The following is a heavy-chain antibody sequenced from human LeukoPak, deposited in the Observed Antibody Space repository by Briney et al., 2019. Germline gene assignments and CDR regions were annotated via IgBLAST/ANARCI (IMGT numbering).Heavy chain of an antibody. D-gene: IGHD1-26*01. V-gene: IGHV3-33*08. CDR3: AGDRATSYFDY. J-gene: IGHJ4*02. CDR2: IWYDGSNK. Sequence: GGSLRLSCVASGFTFNNYAMSWVRQAPGKGLEWVAFIWYDGSNKYYTDSVKGRFTISRDNSKNTLYLQMNSLRAEDTAVYYCAGDRATSYFDYWGQGALVTISS. CDR1: GFTFNNYA.